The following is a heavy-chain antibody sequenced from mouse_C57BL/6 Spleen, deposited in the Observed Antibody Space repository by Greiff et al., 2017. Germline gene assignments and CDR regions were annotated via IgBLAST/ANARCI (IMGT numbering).Heavy chain of an antibody. CDR3: ARGGYDYLYAMDY. CDR1: GYTFTSYW. D-gene: IGHD2-4*01. J-gene: IGHJ4*01. CDR2: IDPSDSYT. Sequence: VKLQQPGAELVMPGASVKLSCKASGYTFTSYWMHWVKQRPGQGLEWIGEIDPSDSYTNYNQKFKGKSTLTVDKSSSTAYMQLSSLTSEDSAVYYCARGGYDYLYAMDYWGQGTSVTVSS. V-gene: IGHV1-69*01.